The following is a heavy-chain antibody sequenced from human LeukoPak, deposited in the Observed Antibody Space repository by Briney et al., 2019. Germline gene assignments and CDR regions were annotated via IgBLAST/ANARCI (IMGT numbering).Heavy chain of an antibody. J-gene: IGHJ6*02. CDR2: IGAAGDT. D-gene: IGHD6-13*01. CDR1: GFTFSSYD. V-gene: IGHV3-13*01. CDR3: ERGIAAAGTKTNYYYYGMDV. Sequence: GGSLRLSCAASGFTFSSYDMRWVRQDTGKCREWVSAIGAAGDTNYTGSVKGRFTIYRENAKSSLYLQMNRLRAGDTAVYYCERGIAAAGTKTNYYYYGMDVWGQGTTVTVSS.